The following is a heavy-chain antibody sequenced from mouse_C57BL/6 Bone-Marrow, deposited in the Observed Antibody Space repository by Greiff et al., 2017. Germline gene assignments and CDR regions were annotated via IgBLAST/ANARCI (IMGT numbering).Heavy chain of an antibody. CDR1: GYTFTSYW. CDR3: SYGFDY. V-gene: IGHV1-59*01. CDR2: IDPSDSYT. J-gene: IGHJ2*01. Sequence: VQLQQPGAELVRPGTSVKLSCKASGYTFTSYWMHWVKQRPGQGLEWIGVIDPSDSYTNYNQKFKGKATLTVDTSSSTAYMQLSSLTSEDSAVYYCSYGFDYWGQGTTLTVSS. D-gene: IGHD1-1*02.